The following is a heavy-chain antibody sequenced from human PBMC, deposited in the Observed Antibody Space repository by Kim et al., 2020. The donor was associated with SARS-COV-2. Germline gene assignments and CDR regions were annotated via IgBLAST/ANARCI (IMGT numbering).Heavy chain of an antibody. V-gene: IGHV3-49*04. CDR1: GFTFGDYA. Sequence: GGSLRLSCTASGFTFGDYAMSWVRQAPGKGLEWVGFIRSKAYGGTTEYAASVKGRFTISRDDSKSIAYLQMNSLKTEDTAVYYCTREVEQWLVQRDPGGCCFAFDIWGQGTMVTVSS. CDR3: TREVEQWLVQRDPGGCCFAFDI. D-gene: IGHD6-19*01. J-gene: IGHJ3*02. CDR2: IRSKAYGGTT.